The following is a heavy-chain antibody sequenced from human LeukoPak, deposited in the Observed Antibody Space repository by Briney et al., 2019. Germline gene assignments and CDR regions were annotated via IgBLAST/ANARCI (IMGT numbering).Heavy chain of an antibody. CDR3: ARPYYYDSRIDP. D-gene: IGHD3-22*01. CDR2: MYYSGSN. V-gene: IGHV4-59*08. Sequence: PSETLSLTCTVSGGSISSHYWSWIRQPPGKGLEWIGYMYYSGSNYYNPSLKSRVTISVDTSKNQFSLKLSSVTAADTAVYYCARPYYYDSRIDPWGQGTLVTVSS. CDR1: GGSISSHY. J-gene: IGHJ5*02.